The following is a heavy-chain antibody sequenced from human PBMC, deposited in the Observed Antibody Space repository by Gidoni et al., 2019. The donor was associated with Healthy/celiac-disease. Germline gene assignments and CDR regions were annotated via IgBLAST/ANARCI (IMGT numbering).Heavy chain of an antibody. CDR2: ISWNRGSI. D-gene: IGHD3-3*01. CDR3: AKDGGDLWSGHFDY. Sequence: EVQLVESGGGLVQPGRSLRLSCAAPGCTFDDYAMHWVRQAPGKGLEWVSGISWNRGSIVYADSVKGRFTISRDNAKNALYLKMNSLRAEDTALYYCAKDGGDLWSGHFDYWGQGTLVTVSS. CDR1: GCTFDDYA. V-gene: IGHV3-9*01. J-gene: IGHJ4*02.